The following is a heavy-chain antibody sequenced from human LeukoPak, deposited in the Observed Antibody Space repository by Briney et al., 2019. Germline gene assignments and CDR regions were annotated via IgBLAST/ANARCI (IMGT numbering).Heavy chain of an antibody. CDR1: GGSFSGYY. D-gene: IGHD3-16*01. J-gene: IGHJ4*02. V-gene: IGHV4-59*01. CDR3: ASRRWGSFDY. Sequence: SETLSLTCAVYGGSFSGYYWSWIRQPPGKGLEWIGYIYYSGSTNYNPSLKSRVTISVDTSKNQFSLKLSSVTAADTAVYYCASRRWGSFDYWGQGTLVTVSS. CDR2: IYYSGST.